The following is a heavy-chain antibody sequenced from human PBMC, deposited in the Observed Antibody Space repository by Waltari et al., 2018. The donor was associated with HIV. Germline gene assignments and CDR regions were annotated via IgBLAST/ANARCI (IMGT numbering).Heavy chain of an antibody. CDR2: ISSTSFNI. V-gene: IGHV3-48*02. CDR3: ARDTLNLYFGLDV. J-gene: IGHJ6*02. CDR1: VLTFSDYA. Sequence: EVQLEESGGSFVQPGGSLRLSCAASVLTFSDYAMNWVRQAPGKGLEWISYISSTSFNIKYADSVKGRFTISRDNTKNSLDLEMNNLRDGDTAVYYCARDTLNLYFGLDVWGRGTAVTVSS.